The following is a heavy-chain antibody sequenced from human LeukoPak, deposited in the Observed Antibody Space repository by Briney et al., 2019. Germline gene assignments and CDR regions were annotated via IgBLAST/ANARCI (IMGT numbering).Heavy chain of an antibody. CDR3: ARKKRGNPYYFDY. CDR1: GGSFSGYY. V-gene: IGHV4-34*01. D-gene: IGHD4-23*01. J-gene: IGHJ4*02. Sequence: SETLSLTCAVYGGSFSGYYWSWIRQPPGKGLEWIGEINHSGSTNYNPSLKSRVTISVDTSKNQFSLKLSSVTAADTAVYYCARKKRGNPYYFDYWGQGTLVTVSS. CDR2: INHSGST.